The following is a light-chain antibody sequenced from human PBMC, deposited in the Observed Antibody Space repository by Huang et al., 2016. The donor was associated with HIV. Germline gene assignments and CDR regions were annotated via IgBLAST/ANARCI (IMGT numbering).Light chain of an antibody. CDR3: QQYNNWPYT. V-gene: IGKV3-15*01. CDR2: GAS. J-gene: IGKJ2*01. Sequence: EIVMTQSPATLSVSPGERDTLSCRASQSVSSNLAWYQQKPGQAPRLLIYGASTRATGIPARFSGSGSGTEFTLTISSLQSEDFAVYYCQQYNNWPYTFGQGTKLRSN. CDR1: QSVSSN.